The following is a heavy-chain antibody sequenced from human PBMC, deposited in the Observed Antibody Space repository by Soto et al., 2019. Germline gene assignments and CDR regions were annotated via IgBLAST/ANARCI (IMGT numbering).Heavy chain of an antibody. J-gene: IGHJ6*03. CDR3: TTQYVVVPAAKVYYYYYMDV. D-gene: IGHD2-2*01. Sequence: GGSLRLSCAASGFTFSNAWMSWVRQAPGKGLEWVGRIKSKTDGGTTDYAAPVKGRFTISRDDSKNTLYLQMNSLKTEDTAVYYCTTQYVVVPAAKVYYYYYMDVWGKGTTVTVSS. V-gene: IGHV3-15*01. CDR2: IKSKTDGGTT. CDR1: GFTFSNAW.